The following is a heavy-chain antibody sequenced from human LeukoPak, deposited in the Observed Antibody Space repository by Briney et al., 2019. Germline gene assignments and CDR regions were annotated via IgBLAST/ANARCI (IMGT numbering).Heavy chain of an antibody. V-gene: IGHV4-34*01. CDR1: GGSFSGYY. CDR2: INHSGST. CDR3: ARGPITYYYDSSGYYYPYYFDY. D-gene: IGHD3-22*01. Sequence: SETLSLTCAVYGGSFSGYYWSWIRQPPGKGLEWIGEINHSGSTNYNPSLKSRVTISVDTSKNQFSLKLSSVTAADTAVYYCARGPITYYYDSSGYYYPYYFDYWGQGTLVTVSS. J-gene: IGHJ4*02.